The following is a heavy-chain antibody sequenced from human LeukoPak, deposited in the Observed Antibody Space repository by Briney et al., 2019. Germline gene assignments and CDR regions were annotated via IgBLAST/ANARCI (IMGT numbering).Heavy chain of an antibody. CDR3: ARARYYYDSSGYYFDY. D-gene: IGHD3-22*01. Sequence: GGSLRLSCAASGFTFRSYSMNWVRQAPGKGLEWVSYISSSSSTIYYADSVKGRFTISRDNTKNSLYVQMNSLRDEDTAVYFCARARYYYDSSGYYFDYWGQGTLVTVSS. CDR2: ISSSSSTI. CDR1: GFTFRSYS. V-gene: IGHV3-48*02. J-gene: IGHJ4*02.